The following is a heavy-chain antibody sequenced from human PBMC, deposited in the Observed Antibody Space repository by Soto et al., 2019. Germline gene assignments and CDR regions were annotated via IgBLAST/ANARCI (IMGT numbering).Heavy chain of an antibody. CDR1: GGSFSGYY. CDR3: ARGWGTIFDY. V-gene: IGHV4-34*01. Sequence: QVQLQQWGAGLLKPSETLSLTCSVYGGSFSGYYWYWIRQPTGKGLELMGEINHSGSTNYNPSLKRRVTISVDTSKNQFSLKLSYVTAADTAVYYCARGWGTIFDYWGQGTLVTVSS. D-gene: IGHD7-27*01. CDR2: INHSGST. J-gene: IGHJ4*02.